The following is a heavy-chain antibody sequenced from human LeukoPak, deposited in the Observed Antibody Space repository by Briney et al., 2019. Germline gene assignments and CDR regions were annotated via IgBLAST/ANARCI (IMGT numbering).Heavy chain of an antibody. CDR1: GGTFSSYA. CDR3: ARASTDVVAVFDY. D-gene: IGHD2-15*01. Sequence: GASVKVSCKASGGTFSSYAISWVRQAPGQGLEWMGGIIPIFGTANYAQKFQGRVTITADKSTSTAYMELSSLRSEDTAVYYCARASTDVVAVFDYWGQGTLVTVSS. J-gene: IGHJ4*02. CDR2: IIPIFGTA. V-gene: IGHV1-69*06.